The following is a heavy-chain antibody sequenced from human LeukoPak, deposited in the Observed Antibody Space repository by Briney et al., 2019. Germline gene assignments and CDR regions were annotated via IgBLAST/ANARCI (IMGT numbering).Heavy chain of an antibody. Sequence: ASVKVSCKASEGTFSSYAISWVRQAPGQGLEWMGRIIPILGIANYAQKFQGRVTITADKSTSTAYMELSSLRSEDTAVYYCVSTGRGLRLGELSFDFDLWGRGTLVTVSS. V-gene: IGHV1-69*04. CDR3: VSTGRGLRLGELSFDFDL. J-gene: IGHJ2*01. CDR1: EGTFSSYA. D-gene: IGHD3-16*02. CDR2: IIPILGIA.